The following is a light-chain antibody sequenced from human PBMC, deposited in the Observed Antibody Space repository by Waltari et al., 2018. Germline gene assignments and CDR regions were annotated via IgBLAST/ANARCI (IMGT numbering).Light chain of an antibody. CDR2: GAS. J-gene: IGKJ1*01. V-gene: IGKV3-15*01. Sequence: TLSVSPGERATLSCRASQSVSSNLAWYQQKPGQAPRLLIYGASTRATGIPARFSGSGSGTEFTLTISSLQSEDFAVYYCQQYNNWPPWTFGQGTKVEI. CDR1: QSVSSN. CDR3: QQYNNWPPWT.